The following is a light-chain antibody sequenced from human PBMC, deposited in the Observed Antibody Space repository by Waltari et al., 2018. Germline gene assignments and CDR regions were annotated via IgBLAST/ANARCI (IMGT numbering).Light chain of an antibody. Sequence: EIVLTQSPAPLSLSPGERATLSCRASQTVNNRLAWYQQRPGQGPRLLMYDASTRAAGIPDRFSGSGSGTEFTLTITGLEPEDVAVYFCQQERNWSWTFGQGTKVEIK. J-gene: IGKJ1*01. CDR1: QTVNNR. CDR2: DAS. CDR3: QQERNWSWT. V-gene: IGKV3D-15*01.